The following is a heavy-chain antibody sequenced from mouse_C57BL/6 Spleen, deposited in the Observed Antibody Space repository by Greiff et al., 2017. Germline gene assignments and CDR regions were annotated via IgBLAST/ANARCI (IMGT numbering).Heavy chain of an antibody. Sequence: EVQLVESGGGLVQPGGSMKLSCAVSGFPLRDAWMDWVRQSPEKGLEWVAELRNKANNHATYYAESVKGRFTISRDDSKSRVYLQMNSLRAEDTGIYYCTRNFFAYWGQGTLVTVSA. J-gene: IGHJ3*01. CDR3: TRNFFAY. CDR2: LRNKANNHAT. CDR1: GFPLRDAW. V-gene: IGHV6-6*01.